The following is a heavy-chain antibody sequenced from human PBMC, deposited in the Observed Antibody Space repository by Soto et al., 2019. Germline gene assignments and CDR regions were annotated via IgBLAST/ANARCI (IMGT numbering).Heavy chain of an antibody. V-gene: IGHV3-48*04. Sequence: EVQLVESGGGLVQPGGSLRLSCATPGFTFSDYSMNWVRQAPGKGLEWVSYISSSSSATYYADSVKGRFTISRDNAKNSLYLQLNSLRAEDTAMYYCARVESRIASRSGYWGQGALVTVSS. CDR1: GFTFSDYS. CDR2: ISSSSSAT. D-gene: IGHD3-3*02. CDR3: ARVESRIASRSGY. J-gene: IGHJ4*02.